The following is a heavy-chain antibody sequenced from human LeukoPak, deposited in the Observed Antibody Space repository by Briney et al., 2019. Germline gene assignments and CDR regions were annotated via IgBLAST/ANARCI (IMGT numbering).Heavy chain of an antibody. CDR3: AMALDY. Sequence: EGSLRLSCVASGFTFSNYLRNWVRQAPGKGLEWISGISHSGSSIYYADSVKGRFTISRDNSKNTLYVQMDRLRVEDTAVYYCAMALDYWGQGTLVTVSS. V-gene: IGHV3-23*01. J-gene: IGHJ4*02. CDR2: ISHSGSSI. CDR1: GFTFSNYL.